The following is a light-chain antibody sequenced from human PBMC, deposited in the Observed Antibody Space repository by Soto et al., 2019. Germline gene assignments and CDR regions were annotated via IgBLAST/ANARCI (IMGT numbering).Light chain of an antibody. V-gene: IGLV2-14*01. CDR3: FSFTTDWTHV. CDR1: SSDVGAYNY. CDR2: EVS. Sequence: ALTQPASVSGSPGQSITISCTGTSSDVGAYNYVSWFQQHPGKAPTLIISEVSNRPSGVSNRFSGSKSGNAASLTISGLQAEDEADYFCFSFTTDWTHVFGTGTKV. J-gene: IGLJ1*01.